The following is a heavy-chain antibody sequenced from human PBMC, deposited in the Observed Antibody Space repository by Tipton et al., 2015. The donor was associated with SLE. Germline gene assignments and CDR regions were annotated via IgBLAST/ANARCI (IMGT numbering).Heavy chain of an antibody. D-gene: IGHD3-22*01. Sequence: TLSLTCTVSGGSISSGDYFRSWTRPHPGKGLEWIGYIFYTGSTYYNPSLKSRLTISVDTSKNQFSLKLTSVTAADTAVYYCARHFPRHYDSRTYSEAFDIWGQGTMVTVSS. J-gene: IGHJ3*02. CDR2: IFYTGST. CDR3: ARHFPRHYDSRTYSEAFDI. V-gene: IGHV4-30-4*08. CDR1: GGSISSGDYF.